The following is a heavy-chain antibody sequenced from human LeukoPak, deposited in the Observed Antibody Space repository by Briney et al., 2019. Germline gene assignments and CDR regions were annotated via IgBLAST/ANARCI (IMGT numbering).Heavy chain of an antibody. Sequence: PGGSLRLSCAASGFTVSSSNYMDWVRQAAGKGLEWVSGIYTGGTTYYTHSVKGRFTISRDNPNNTLYLQMHSLRAEDTAVYYCAREISRFAIWGQGTLVTVSS. D-gene: IGHD3-16*01. CDR1: GFTVSSSNY. CDR2: IYTGGTT. V-gene: IGHV3-66*01. J-gene: IGHJ4*02. CDR3: AREISRFAI.